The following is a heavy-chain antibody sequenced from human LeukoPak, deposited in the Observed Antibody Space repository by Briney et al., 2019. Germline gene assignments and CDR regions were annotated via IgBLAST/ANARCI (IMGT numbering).Heavy chain of an antibody. V-gene: IGHV1-46*01. CDR2: INPSGGST. CDR3: ARGQTGTYSSGPWYFDY. D-gene: IGHD6-19*01. CDR1: GYTFSTYY. J-gene: IGHJ4*02. Sequence: ASVKVSCKASGYTFSTYYMHWVRQAPGQGLEWMGIINPSGGSTNYAQKFQGRVTMTRDTSTSTVYMELSSLISEDTAGYYCARGQTGTYSSGPWYFDYWGQGTLVTVSS.